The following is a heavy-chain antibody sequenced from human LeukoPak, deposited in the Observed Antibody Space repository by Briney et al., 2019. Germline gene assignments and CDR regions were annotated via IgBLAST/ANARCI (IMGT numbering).Heavy chain of an antibody. CDR2: ISYDGNNK. CDR1: GFTFSTYA. V-gene: IGHV3-30-3*02. Sequence: PGRSLRLSCAASGFTFSTYAMHWVRQAPGKGLEWVAVISYDGNNKYYADSVKGRFTISRDNSKNTLYLQMNSLRAEDTAVYYCAKYGYSSSWYYFDYWGQGTLVTVSS. CDR3: AKYGYSSSWYYFDY. J-gene: IGHJ4*02. D-gene: IGHD6-13*01.